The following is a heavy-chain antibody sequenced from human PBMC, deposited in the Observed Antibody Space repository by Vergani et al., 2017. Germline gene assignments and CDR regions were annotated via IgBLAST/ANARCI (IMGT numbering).Heavy chain of an antibody. J-gene: IGHJ4*02. CDR3: AKGVPAIFGVVTYFDY. D-gene: IGHD3-3*01. CDR1: GFTFSSYS. CDR2: ISGSGGST. Sequence: EVQLVESGGGLVKPGGSLRLSCAASGFTFSSYSMNWVRQAPGKGLEWVSAISGSGGSTYYADSVKGRFTISRDNSKNTLYLQMNSLRAEDTAVYYCAKGVPAIFGVVTYFDYWGQGTLVTVSS. V-gene: IGHV3-23*04.